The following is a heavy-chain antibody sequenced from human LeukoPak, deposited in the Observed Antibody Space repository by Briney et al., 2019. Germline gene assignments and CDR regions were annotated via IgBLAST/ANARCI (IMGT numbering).Heavy chain of an antibody. CDR2: INPNSGGT. V-gene: IGHV1-2*04. D-gene: IGHD3-10*01. J-gene: IGHJ4*02. Sequence: GASVKVSCKASGYTFTGYYMHWVRQAPGQGLEWMGWINPNSGGTNYAQKFQGWVTMTRDTSISTAYMELSRLRSDDTAVYYCARGSYYYGSGSYNYWGQGTLVTVSS. CDR1: GYTFTGYY. CDR3: ARGSYYYGSGSYNY.